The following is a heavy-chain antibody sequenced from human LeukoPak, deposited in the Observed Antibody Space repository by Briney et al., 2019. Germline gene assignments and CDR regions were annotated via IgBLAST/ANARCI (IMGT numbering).Heavy chain of an antibody. CDR2: VYSGGST. J-gene: IGHJ4*02. Sequence: GGSLRLSCAASGFTVSSNYMSWVRQAPGKGLEWVSVVYSGGSTYYADSVKGRFTISRDNSKNTLYLQMNSLRAEDTAVYYCARDSPRYSYYYDSSGYYKNWGQGTLVTVSS. CDR3: ARDSPRYSYYYDSSGYYKN. CDR1: GFTVSSNY. V-gene: IGHV3-66*01. D-gene: IGHD3-22*01.